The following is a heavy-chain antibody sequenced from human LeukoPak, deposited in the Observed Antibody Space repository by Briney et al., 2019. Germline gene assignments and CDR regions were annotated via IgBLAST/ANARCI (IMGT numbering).Heavy chain of an antibody. D-gene: IGHD1-26*01. J-gene: IGHJ3*02. CDR2: IYYSGST. Sequence: SETLSLTCTVSGGSISSYYWSWIRQPPGKGLEWIGSIYYSGSTYYNPSLKSRVTISVDTSKNQFSLKLSSVTAADTAVYYCARDPRRVGAFDIWGQGTMATVSS. CDR1: GGSISSYY. CDR3: ARDPRRVGAFDI. V-gene: IGHV4-39*07.